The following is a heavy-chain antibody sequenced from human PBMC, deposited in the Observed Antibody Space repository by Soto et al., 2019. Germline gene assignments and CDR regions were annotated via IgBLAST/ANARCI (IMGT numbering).Heavy chain of an antibody. CDR3: TTAFSAITHYYYYTDV. CDR2: IKSKTDGGTT. CDR1: GFTFSNAW. J-gene: IGHJ6*03. V-gene: IGHV3-15*01. Sequence: EVQLVESGGGLVKPGGSLRLSCAASGFTFSNAWMSWVRQAPGKGLEWVGRIKSKTDGGTTDYAAPVKGRFTISRDDSKNTLYLQMNSLKTEDTAVYYCTTAFSAITHYYYYTDVWGKGTTVTVSS. D-gene: IGHD5-12*01.